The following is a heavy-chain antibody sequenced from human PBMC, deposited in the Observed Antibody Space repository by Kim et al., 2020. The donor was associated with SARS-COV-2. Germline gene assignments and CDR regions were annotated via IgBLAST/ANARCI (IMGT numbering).Heavy chain of an antibody. V-gene: IGHV4-39*07. CDR1: GGSISSSSYY. Sequence: SETLSLTCTVSGGSISSSSYYWGWIRQPPGKGLEWIGSIYYSGSTYYNPSLKSRVTISVDTSKNQFSLKLSSVTAADTAVYYCARDSDGGSYLDYWGQGTLVTVSS. J-gene: IGHJ4*02. D-gene: IGHD1-26*01. CDR2: IYYSGST. CDR3: ARDSDGGSYLDY.